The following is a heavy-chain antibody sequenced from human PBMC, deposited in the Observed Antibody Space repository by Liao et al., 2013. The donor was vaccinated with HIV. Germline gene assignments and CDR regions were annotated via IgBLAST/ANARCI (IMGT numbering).Heavy chain of an antibody. CDR3: ARDSAPAMIAPMAAFDI. CDR2: IYTSGST. D-gene: IGHD3-22*01. Sequence: QVQLQESGPGLVKPSQTLSLTCTVSGGSISSGSYYWSWIRQPAGKGLEWIGRIYTSGSTNYNPSLKSRVTISVDTSKNQFSLKLSSVTAADTAVYYCARDSAPAMIAPMAAFDIWGQGTMVTVSS. CDR1: GGSISSGSYY. J-gene: IGHJ3*02. V-gene: IGHV4-61*02.